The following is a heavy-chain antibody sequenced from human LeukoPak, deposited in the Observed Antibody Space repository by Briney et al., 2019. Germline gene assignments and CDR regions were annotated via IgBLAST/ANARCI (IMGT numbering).Heavy chain of an antibody. J-gene: IGHJ3*02. CDR1: GFTFSSYA. D-gene: IGHD2-2*01. CDR3: ARAPRYCSSTSCPPGAFDI. CDR2: LSGSGGST. Sequence: GGSLRLSCAASGFTFSSYAMSWVRQAPGKGLEWVSALSGSGGSTYYADSVKGRFTISRDNAKNSLYLQMNSLRAEDTAVYYCARAPRYCSSTSCPPGAFDIWGQGTMVTVSS. V-gene: IGHV3-23*01.